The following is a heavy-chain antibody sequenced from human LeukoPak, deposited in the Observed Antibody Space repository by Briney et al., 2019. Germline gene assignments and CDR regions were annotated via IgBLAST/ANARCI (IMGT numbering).Heavy chain of an antibody. Sequence: GGSLRLSCAASGFTFSSYGMHWVRQAPGKGLEWVAFIRYDGSNKYYADPVKGRFTISRDNSKNTLYLQMNSLRAEDTAVYYCAKARSIVVVVAATAFDPWGQGTLVTVSS. CDR2: IRYDGSNK. CDR3: AKARSIVVVVAATAFDP. CDR1: GFTFSSYG. V-gene: IGHV3-30*02. J-gene: IGHJ5*02. D-gene: IGHD2-15*01.